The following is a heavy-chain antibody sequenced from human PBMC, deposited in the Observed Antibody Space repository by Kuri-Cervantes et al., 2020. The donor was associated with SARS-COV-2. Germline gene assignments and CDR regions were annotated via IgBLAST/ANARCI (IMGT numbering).Heavy chain of an antibody. D-gene: IGHD2-2*01. Sequence: GGSLRLSCTASGFTFSSHCMSWVRQAPGKGLEWVANIKEDGSEKHYVDSVKGRFTISRDNAKNSLYLQMNSLRAEDTAVYYCARVLGYCSSTSCYPILGIGAFDIWGQGKMVTVSS. CDR2: IKEDGSEK. CDR3: ARVLGYCSSTSCYPILGIGAFDI. CDR1: GFTFSSHC. J-gene: IGHJ3*02. V-gene: IGHV3-7*01.